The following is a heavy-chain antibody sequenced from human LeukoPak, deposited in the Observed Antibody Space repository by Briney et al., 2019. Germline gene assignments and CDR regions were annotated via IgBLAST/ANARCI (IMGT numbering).Heavy chain of an antibody. CDR3: ARPNPAFGY. V-gene: IGHV3-7*01. J-gene: IGHJ4*02. CDR1: GFSLSGYW. Sequence: AGGSLRLSCAASGFSLSGYWMTWVRQAPGKGLEWVANINRDGSQKNHVDSVQGRFTISRDNAKNSLYLQMNSLTAEDTAVYYCARPNPAFGYWGQGTLVTVSS. D-gene: IGHD1-14*01. CDR2: INRDGSQK.